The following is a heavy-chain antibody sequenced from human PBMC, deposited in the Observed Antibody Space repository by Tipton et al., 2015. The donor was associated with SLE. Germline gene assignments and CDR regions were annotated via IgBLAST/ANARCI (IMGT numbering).Heavy chain of an antibody. V-gene: IGHV4-59*11. Sequence: TLSLTCTVSAGPFSRHYWGWIRQPPGKGLEWIGYIYYSGSTNYNPSLKRRVTISVDTSKNQFSLKLSSVTAADTAVYYCARSAGYGSSWAHFDYWGQGTLVTVSS. CDR2: IYYSGST. D-gene: IGHD6-13*01. CDR1: AGPFSRHY. J-gene: IGHJ4*02. CDR3: ARSAGYGSSWAHFDY.